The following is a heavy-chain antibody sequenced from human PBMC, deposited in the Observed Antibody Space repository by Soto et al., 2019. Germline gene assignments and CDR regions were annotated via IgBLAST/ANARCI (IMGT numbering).Heavy chain of an antibody. D-gene: IGHD3-3*01. Sequence: GGSLRLSCAASGFTFSSFAMSWVRQSPGKGLEWVSSISGDGDNTYYADSVKGRFTISRDTSKNTLYLQMYSLRGEDTAVYYCAKNPHYDFCSDSPNWFDPWGQGTLVTVSS. J-gene: IGHJ5*02. CDR2: ISGDGDNT. CDR1: GFTFSSFA. CDR3: AKNPHYDFCSDSPNWFDP. V-gene: IGHV3-23*01.